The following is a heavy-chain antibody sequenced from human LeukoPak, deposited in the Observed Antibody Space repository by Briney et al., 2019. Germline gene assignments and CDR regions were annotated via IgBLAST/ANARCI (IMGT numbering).Heavy chain of an antibody. CDR3: ARDFGDWNYDY. J-gene: IGHJ4*02. D-gene: IGHD1-7*01. Sequence: SETLSLTCTVSGGSISSYYWSWIRQPPGKGLEWIGYIYYSGSTNYNPSLKSRVTISVDTSKNQFSLKLSSVTAADTAVYYCARDFGDWNYDYWGQGILVTVSS. CDR2: IYYSGST. V-gene: IGHV4-59*01. CDR1: GGSISSYY.